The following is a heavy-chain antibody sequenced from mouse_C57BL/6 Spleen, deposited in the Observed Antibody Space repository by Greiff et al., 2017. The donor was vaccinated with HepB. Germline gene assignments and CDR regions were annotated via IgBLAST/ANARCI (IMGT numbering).Heavy chain of an antibody. Sequence: EVKVEESGPGLVKPSQSLSLTCSVTGYSITSGYYWNWIRQFPGNKLEWMGYISYDGSNNYNPSLKNRISITRDTSKNQFFLKLNSVTTEDTATYYCARGAGDYWGQGTSVTVSS. CDR3: ARGAGDY. CDR2: ISYDGSN. J-gene: IGHJ4*01. D-gene: IGHD3-3*01. CDR1: GYSITSGYY. V-gene: IGHV3-6*01.